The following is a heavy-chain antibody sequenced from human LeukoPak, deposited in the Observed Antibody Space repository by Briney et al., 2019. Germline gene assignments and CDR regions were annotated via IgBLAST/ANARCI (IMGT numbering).Heavy chain of an antibody. J-gene: IGHJ4*02. V-gene: IGHV4-34*01. CDR2: INHSGST. CDR1: GGSFSGYY. Sequence: PSETLSLTCAVYGGSFSGYYWSWIRQPPGKGLEWIGEINHSGSTNYNPSLKSRVTISVDTSKNQFSLKLSSVTAADTAVYYCARGGVSLSVPYYYDSSGYYSPFDYWGQGTLVTVSS. D-gene: IGHD3-22*01. CDR3: ARGGVSLSVPYYYDSSGYYSPFDY.